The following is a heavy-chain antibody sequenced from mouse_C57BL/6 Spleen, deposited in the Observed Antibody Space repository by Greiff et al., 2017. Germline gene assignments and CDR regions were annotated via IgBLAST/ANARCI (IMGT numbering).Heavy chain of an antibody. CDR2: LYPRDGSP. CDR3: ARNEYVSV. Sequence: QVQLQQSDAALVKPGASVKLSCKVSGYPFTAHTIHWLKQRPEQGLDWLGYLYPRDGSPNYNEQFKGKATLTADKSSSTAYMQLSRMTAEDSAVYFCARNEYVSVWGTGTTVTVSS. J-gene: IGHJ1*03. D-gene: IGHD5-1*01. CDR1: GYPFTAHT. V-gene: IGHV1-78*01.